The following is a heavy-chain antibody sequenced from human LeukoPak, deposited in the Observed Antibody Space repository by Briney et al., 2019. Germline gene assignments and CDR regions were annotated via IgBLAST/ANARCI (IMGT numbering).Heavy chain of an antibody. CDR3: ARDGYSSSPSADY. V-gene: IGHV4-30-2*01. CDR2: IYHSGST. Sequence: PSETLSLTCTVSGDSISSGGYYWSWIRQPPGKGLEWIGYIYHSGSTYYNPSLKSRVTISVGRSKNQFSLKLSSVTAADTAVYYCARDGYSSSPSADYWGQGTLVTVSS. J-gene: IGHJ4*02. CDR1: GDSISSGGYY. D-gene: IGHD6-6*01.